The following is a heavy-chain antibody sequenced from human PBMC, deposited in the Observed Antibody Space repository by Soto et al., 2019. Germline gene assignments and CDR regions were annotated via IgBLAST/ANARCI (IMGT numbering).Heavy chain of an antibody. Sequence: SVKVSCKASGGTFSIYAISGVLQAGLQGLDWMGGIIPIFGTANYAQKFQGRVTITADESTSTAYMELSSLRSEDTAVYYCARGTSRSGSSPSWFDPWGQGTLVTVSS. CDR2: IIPIFGTA. CDR1: GGTFSIYA. V-gene: IGHV1-69*13. CDR3: ARGTSRSGSSPSWFDP. J-gene: IGHJ5*02. D-gene: IGHD6-6*01.